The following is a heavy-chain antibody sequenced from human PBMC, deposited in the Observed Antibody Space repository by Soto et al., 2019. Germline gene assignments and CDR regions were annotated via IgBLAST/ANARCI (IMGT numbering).Heavy chain of an antibody. CDR2: INPRGGST. J-gene: IGHJ4*02. Sequence: QVQLVQSGAEVKKPGASVKVSCKASGYTFTSYYMHWVRQAPGQGLEWMGIINPRGGSTSYAQKFQGRVTMTRDTSTTTVYMELSSLRAEDTAVYYFVRGGYCSGGSCYAYDYWGQGTLVTVSS. D-gene: IGHD2-15*01. CDR1: GYTFTSYY. V-gene: IGHV1-46*03. CDR3: VRGGYCSGGSCYAYDY.